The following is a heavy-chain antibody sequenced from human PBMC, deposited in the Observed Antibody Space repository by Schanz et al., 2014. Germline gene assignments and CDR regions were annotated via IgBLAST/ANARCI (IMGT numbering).Heavy chain of an antibody. CDR3: ARGRGFYDY. D-gene: IGHD3-10*01. Sequence: QVQLVQSGAEVKKPGASVKVSCKASGYTFVSYSMHWVRQAPGQGLEWMGIINPSGGSTTYAQKFQGRVTMTRDTSTSTVYMELSSLTSEDTAVHYCARGRGFYDYWGQGTLVTVSS. CDR1: GYTFVSYS. J-gene: IGHJ4*02. CDR2: INPSGGST. V-gene: IGHV1-46*01.